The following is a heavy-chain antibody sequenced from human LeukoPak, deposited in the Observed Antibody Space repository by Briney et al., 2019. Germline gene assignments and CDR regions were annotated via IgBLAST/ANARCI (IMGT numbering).Heavy chain of an antibody. CDR3: AKRGERGYDSSGYLDY. D-gene: IGHD3-22*01. CDR2: ISGSGGST. J-gene: IGHJ4*02. V-gene: IGHV3-23*01. CDR1: GFTFSSYG. Sequence: PGGSLRLSCAASGFTFSSYGMSWVRQAPEKGLEWVSAISGSGGSTYYADSVKGRFTISRDNSKNTLYLQMNSLRAEDTAVYYCAKRGERGYDSSGYLDYWGQGTLVTVSS.